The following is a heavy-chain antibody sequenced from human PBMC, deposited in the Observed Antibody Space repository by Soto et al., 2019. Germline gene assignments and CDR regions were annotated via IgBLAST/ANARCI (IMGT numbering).Heavy chain of an antibody. Sequence: QVQLQESGPGLVKPSETLSLTCTVSGGSISSYYWSWIRQPPGKGLEWIGYIYYSGSTNYNPSLKSRVTISVDTSKNQFSLKLSSVTAADTAVYYCARSQSSGYYIYYYYGMDVWGQGTTVTVSS. J-gene: IGHJ6*02. D-gene: IGHD3-22*01. V-gene: IGHV4-59*01. CDR2: IYYSGST. CDR1: GGSISSYY. CDR3: ARSQSSGYYIYYYYGMDV.